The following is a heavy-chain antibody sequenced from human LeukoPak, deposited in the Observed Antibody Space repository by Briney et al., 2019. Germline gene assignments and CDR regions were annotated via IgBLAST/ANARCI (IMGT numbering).Heavy chain of an antibody. CDR2: IYYSGST. CDR3: ARVTGIAAAGRVY. Sequence: PSETLSLTCTVSGGSFSSGDYYWIWNRPPPGKGLEWISYIYYSGSTYYNPSLKSRVTISVDTSKNQFSLKLSSVTAADTAVYYCARVTGIAAAGRVYWGQGTLVTVSS. V-gene: IGHV4-30-4*08. CDR1: GGSFSSGDYY. J-gene: IGHJ4*02. D-gene: IGHD6-13*01.